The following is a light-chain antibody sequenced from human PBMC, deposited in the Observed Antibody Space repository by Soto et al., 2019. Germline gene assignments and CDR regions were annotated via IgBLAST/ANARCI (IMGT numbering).Light chain of an antibody. CDR3: CSSAGSSVLV. V-gene: IGLV2-23*02. CDR1: SSDIGSYNV. CDR2: KVN. J-gene: IGLJ3*02. Sequence: QSALTQPASMSGSPGQSITISCTGTSSDIGSYNVVSWYQQVPGKAPKLIIYKVNERPSGISNRFSGSKSGNTASLTISGLQGEDEAHYFCCSSAGSSVLVFGGGTKLTVL.